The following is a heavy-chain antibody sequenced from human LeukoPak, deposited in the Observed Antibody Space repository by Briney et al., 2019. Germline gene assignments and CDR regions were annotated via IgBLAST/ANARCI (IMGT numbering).Heavy chain of an antibody. CDR3: ARELDYGDSPHFDY. J-gene: IGHJ4*02. CDR2: ISSSSSYI. D-gene: IGHD4-17*01. CDR1: GFTFSSYS. Sequence: PGGSLRLSCAASGFTFSSYSMNWVRQAPGKGLEWVSSISSSSSYIYYADSVKGRFTISRDNAKNSLYLQMNSLRAEGTAVYYCARELDYGDSPHFDYWGQGTLVTVSS. V-gene: IGHV3-21*01.